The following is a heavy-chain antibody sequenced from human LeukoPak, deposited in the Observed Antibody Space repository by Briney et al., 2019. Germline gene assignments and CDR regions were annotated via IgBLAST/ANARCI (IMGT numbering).Heavy chain of an antibody. J-gene: IGHJ4*02. V-gene: IGHV4-59*01. CDR2: IYYSGST. CDR3: ARDPDLGSFDY. CDR1: GGSFTGYY. Sequence: PSETLSLTCAVYGGSFTGYYWSWIRQPPGKGLEWIGYIYYSGSTNYNPSLKSRVTISVDTSKNQFSLKLSSVTAADTAVYYCARDPDLGSFDYWGQGTLVTVSS. D-gene: IGHD7-27*01.